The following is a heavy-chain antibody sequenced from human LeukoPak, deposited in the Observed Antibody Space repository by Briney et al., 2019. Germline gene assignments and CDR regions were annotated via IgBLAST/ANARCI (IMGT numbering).Heavy chain of an antibody. J-gene: IGHJ4*02. Sequence: PSETLSLTCTVSGGSISSHYWSWIRQPPGKGLEWIGYIYYSGSTNYNPSLKSRVTISVDTSKNQFSLKLSSVTAADTAVYYCASLYYDFWSGFTYYFDYWGQGTLVTVSS. CDR3: ASLYYDFWSGFTYYFDY. CDR1: GGSISSHY. CDR2: IYYSGST. D-gene: IGHD3-3*01. V-gene: IGHV4-59*11.